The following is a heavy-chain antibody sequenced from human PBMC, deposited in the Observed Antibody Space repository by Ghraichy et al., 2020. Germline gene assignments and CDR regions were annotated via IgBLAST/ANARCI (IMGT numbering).Heavy chain of an antibody. Sequence: GGSLRLSCEASGFTFSHFGINWVRQAPGKGLEWVAVISFDGSNTQYADSVKGRFTISRDNSNSTVFLQMSGLRVEDTALYYCAKGGVVYGGFASHRYYFASWGQGTLVTVSS. CDR3: AKGGVVYGGFASHRYYFAS. CDR2: ISFDGSNT. J-gene: IGHJ4*02. CDR1: GFTFSHFG. D-gene: IGHD5-12*01. V-gene: IGHV3-30*18.